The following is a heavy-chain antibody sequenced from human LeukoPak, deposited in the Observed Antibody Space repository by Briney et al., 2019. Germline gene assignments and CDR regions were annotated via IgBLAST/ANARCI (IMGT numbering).Heavy chain of an antibody. D-gene: IGHD3-22*01. Sequence: SETLSLTCTVSGVSISSYYWSRIRQPPGKGLEWIGYSYYSGSTNYNPSLKRRVTISVDTSKNQFSLKLSSVTAADTAVYYCARDVYNYDSSGSRAFDIWGQGTMVTVSS. CDR2: SYYSGST. CDR1: GVSISSYY. J-gene: IGHJ3*02. V-gene: IGHV4-59*01. CDR3: ARDVYNYDSSGSRAFDI.